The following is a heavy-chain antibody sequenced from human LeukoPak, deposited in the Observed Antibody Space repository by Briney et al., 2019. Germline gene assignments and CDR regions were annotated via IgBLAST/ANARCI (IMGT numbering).Heavy chain of an antibody. CDR3: AKDTHDFWSGYPTY. D-gene: IGHD3-3*01. CDR2: IRYDGSNK. V-gene: IGHV3-30*02. CDR1: GFTFSSYG. Sequence: GGSLRLSCAASGFTFSSYGMHWVRQAPSKGLEWVAFIRYDGSNKYYADSVKGRFTISRDNSKNTLYLQMNSLRAEDTAVYYCAKDTHDFWSGYPTYWGQGTLVTVSS. J-gene: IGHJ4*02.